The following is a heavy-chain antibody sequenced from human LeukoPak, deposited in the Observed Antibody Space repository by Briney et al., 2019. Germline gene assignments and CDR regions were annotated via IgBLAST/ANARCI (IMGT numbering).Heavy chain of an antibody. CDR3: ARATADTVFGVVC. CDR2: ISEGGSST. Sequence: GGSLRLSCAASGFTFSSYAMSWVRQAPGKGLEWVSTISEGGSSTYYADSVKGQFTISRDNSKNTLSLQMNSLRAEDTAVYYCARATADTVFGVVCWGPGTLVTVSS. D-gene: IGHD3-3*01. CDR1: GFTFSSYA. J-gene: IGHJ4*02. V-gene: IGHV3-23*01.